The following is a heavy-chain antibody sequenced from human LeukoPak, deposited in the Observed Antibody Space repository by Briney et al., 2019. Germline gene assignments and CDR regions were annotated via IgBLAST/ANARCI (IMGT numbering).Heavy chain of an antibody. D-gene: IGHD1-7*01. CDR2: VYTSGST. CDR3: ARLITGTTTAFDI. Sequence: PSETLSLTCTVSGGSISGYYWSWIRQPAGKGLEWIGRVYTSGSTHYNPSLKSRVTMSVDTSKNQFSLKLSSATAADTAVYYCARLITGTTTAFDIWGQGTMVTVSS. J-gene: IGHJ3*02. V-gene: IGHV4-4*07. CDR1: GGSISGYY.